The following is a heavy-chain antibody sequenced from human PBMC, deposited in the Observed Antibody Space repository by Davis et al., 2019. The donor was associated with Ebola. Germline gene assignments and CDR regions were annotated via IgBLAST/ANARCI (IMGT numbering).Heavy chain of an antibody. CDR1: GGSFSGYY. CDR2: INRCGIT. CDR3: ALGYFGQDPLDF. D-gene: IGHD3-9*01. V-gene: IGHV4-34*01. J-gene: IGHJ4*02. Sequence: PSETLSLTCTVYGGSFSGYYWTWVRQPPGKGLEWIGEINRCGITHYNPSLHSRVTISVETSKRPISLKLRSVTAADTAMYYCALGYFGQDPLDFWGQGTKVTVSS.